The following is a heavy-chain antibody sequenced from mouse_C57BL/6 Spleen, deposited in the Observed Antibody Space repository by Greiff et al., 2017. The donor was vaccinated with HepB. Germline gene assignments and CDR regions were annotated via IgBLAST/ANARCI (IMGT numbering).Heavy chain of an antibody. D-gene: IGHD6-1*01. J-gene: IGHJ4*01. Sequence: EVKLVESGGGLVQPGGSLSLSCAASGFTFTDYYMSWVRQPPGKALEWLGFIRNKANGYTTEYSASVKGQFTISRDNSKSILYLQMNALRAEDSATYYCARYEAFYAMDYWGQGTSVTVSS. CDR3: ARYEAFYAMDY. V-gene: IGHV7-3*01. CDR1: GFTFTDYY. CDR2: IRNKANGYTT.